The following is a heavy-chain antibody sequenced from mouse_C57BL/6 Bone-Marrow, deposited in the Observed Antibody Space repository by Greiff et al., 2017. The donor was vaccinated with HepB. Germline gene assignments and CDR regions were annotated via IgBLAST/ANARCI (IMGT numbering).Heavy chain of an antibody. V-gene: IGHV3-6*01. CDR2: ISYDGNN. CDR3: ASDVDWYFDY. Sequence: EVQLVESGPGLVKPSQSLSLTCSVTGYSITSCYFWTWIRQLPGNKLEWMGKISYDGNNNYNPSLKNRISITRDTSKNQFFLKLNSVTTEETATYYCASDVDWYFDYWGQGTTLTVSS. CDR1: GYSITSCYF. J-gene: IGHJ2*01.